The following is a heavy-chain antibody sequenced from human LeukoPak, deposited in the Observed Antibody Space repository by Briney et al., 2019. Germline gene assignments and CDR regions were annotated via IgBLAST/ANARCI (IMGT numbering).Heavy chain of an antibody. D-gene: IGHD3-16*01. V-gene: IGHV3-30-3*01. Sequence: GGSLRLSCAASGFTFSSYAMHWVRQAPGKGLEWVAVISYDGSNKYYADSVKGRFTISRDNSKNTLYLQMNSLRAEDTAVYYCARASLNYYDYVWGIYAFDIWGQGTMVTVSS. CDR2: ISYDGSNK. CDR3: ARASLNYYDYVWGIYAFDI. J-gene: IGHJ3*02. CDR1: GFTFSSYA.